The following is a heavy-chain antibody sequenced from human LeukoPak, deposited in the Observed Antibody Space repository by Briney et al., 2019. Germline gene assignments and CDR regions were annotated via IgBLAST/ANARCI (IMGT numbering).Heavy chain of an antibody. CDR2: MNPNSGNT. J-gene: IGHJ6*02. CDR3: ARGRVGCSSTSCYSRYGMDV. CDR1: GGTFSSYA. V-gene: IGHV1-8*02. Sequence: ASVKVSCKASGGTFSSYAISWVRQAPGQGLEWMGWMNPNSGNTGYAQKFQGRVTMTRNTSISTAYMELSSLRSEDTAVYYCARGRVGCSSTSCYSRYGMDVWGQGTTVAVSS. D-gene: IGHD2-2*02.